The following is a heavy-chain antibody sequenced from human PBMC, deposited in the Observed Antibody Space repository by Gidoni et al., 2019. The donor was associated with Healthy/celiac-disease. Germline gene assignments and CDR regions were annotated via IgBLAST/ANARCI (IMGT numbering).Heavy chain of an antibody. CDR2: IGTAGDT. CDR3: ARGGIADYYYYYGMDV. D-gene: IGHD2-21*01. J-gene: IGHJ6*02. V-gene: IGHV3-13*04. CDR1: GFTLSSYD. Sequence: EVQLVESGGGLVQPGGSLRLSCAASGFTLSSYDMNWVRQATGKGLEWVSAIGTAGDTYYPGSVKGRFTISRENAKNSLYLQMNSLRAGDTAVYYCARGGIADYYYYYGMDVWGQGTTVTVSS.